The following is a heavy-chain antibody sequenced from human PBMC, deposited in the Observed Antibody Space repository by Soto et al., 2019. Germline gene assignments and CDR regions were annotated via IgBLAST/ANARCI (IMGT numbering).Heavy chain of an antibody. CDR2: ISAYNGNT. CDR1: GYIFTSYG. V-gene: IGHV1-18*01. J-gene: IGHJ6*02. CDR3: ARDGRQQLEPPYYYYYGMDV. Sequence: GASVKVSCKASGYIFTSYGISWVRQAPGQGLEWMGWISAYNGNTNYAQKLQGRVTMTTDTSTSTVYMELRSLRSDDTAVYYCARDGRQQLEPPYYYYYGMDVWGQGTTVTVSS. D-gene: IGHD6-13*01.